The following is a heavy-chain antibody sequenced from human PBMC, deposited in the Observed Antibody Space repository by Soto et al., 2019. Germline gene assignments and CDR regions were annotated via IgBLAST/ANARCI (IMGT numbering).Heavy chain of an antibody. CDR3: ARYDAESGSNKLDP. Sequence: QVQLQESGPGVVKPSDTLSVTCTVSGGSVSSRSHFWSWSRQPPGGGLQWIGYIYYTGNTNYSPSLESRATLSVDTSRNQFSLRLTSVTAADPAIYYCARYDAESGSNKLDPWGQGTLVTVSS. V-gene: IGHV4-61*01. CDR2: IYYTGNT. CDR1: GGSVSSRSHF. D-gene: IGHD5-12*01. J-gene: IGHJ5*02.